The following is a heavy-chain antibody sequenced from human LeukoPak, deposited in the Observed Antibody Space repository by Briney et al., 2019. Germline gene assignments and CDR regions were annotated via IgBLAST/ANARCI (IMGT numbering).Heavy chain of an antibody. Sequence: SETLSLTCAVSGYSISSGYYWAWIRQPPGKGLEWIGSIYHSGSTYYNPCLKSRVTISVATSKNQFSLNLSSVTAADTAVYYCARMRWYYDFWSGYVDGFDIWGQGTMVTVSS. CDR3: ARMRWYYDFWSGYVDGFDI. J-gene: IGHJ3*02. CDR2: IYHSGST. V-gene: IGHV4-38-2*01. CDR1: GYSISSGYY. D-gene: IGHD3-3*01.